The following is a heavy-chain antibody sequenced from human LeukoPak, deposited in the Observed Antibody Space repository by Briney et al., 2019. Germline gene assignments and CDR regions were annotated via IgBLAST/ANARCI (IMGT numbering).Heavy chain of an antibody. J-gene: IGHJ5*02. CDR2: IIPIFGTA. CDR3: ACSNYYDSSGYYGWFDP. Sequence: SVKVSCKASGGTFSSYAISWVRQAPGQGLEWMGGIIPIFGTANYAQKFQGRVTITADKSTSTAYMELSSLRSEDTAVYYCACSNYYDSSGYYGWFDPWGQGTLVTVSS. V-gene: IGHV1-69*06. CDR1: GGTFSSYA. D-gene: IGHD3-22*01.